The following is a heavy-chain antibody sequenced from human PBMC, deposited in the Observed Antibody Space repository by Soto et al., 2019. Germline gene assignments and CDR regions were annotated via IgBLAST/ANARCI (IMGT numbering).Heavy chain of an antibody. J-gene: IGHJ4*02. CDR2: IIPIFGTA. CDR3: ARRYYYDSSGYLPFDY. V-gene: IGHV1-69*13. Sequence: GASVKVSCKASGGTFSSYAISWVRQAPGQGLEWMGGIIPIFGTANYAQKFQGRVTITADESTSTAYMELSSLRSEDTAVYYCARRYYYDSSGYLPFDYWGQGTLVTVSS. CDR1: GGTFSSYA. D-gene: IGHD3-22*01.